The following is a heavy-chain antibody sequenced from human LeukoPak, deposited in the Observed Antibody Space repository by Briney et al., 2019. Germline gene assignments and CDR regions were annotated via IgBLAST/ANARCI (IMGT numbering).Heavy chain of an antibody. CDR2: ILSSGST. CDR3: ARTNQISETAFDI. V-gene: IGHV4-59*01. CDR1: SGSINNYY. J-gene: IGHJ3*02. Sequence: SETLSLTCTVSSGSINNYYWSWIRQTPGKGLEWIGYILSSGSTNYNPSVKSRVIISVDTSMNQFSLRLSSVTAADTAVYYCARTNQISETAFDIWGQGTMVIVSS. D-gene: IGHD1-14*01.